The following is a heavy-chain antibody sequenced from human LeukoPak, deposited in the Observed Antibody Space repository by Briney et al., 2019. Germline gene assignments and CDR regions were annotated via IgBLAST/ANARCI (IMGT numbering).Heavy chain of an antibody. J-gene: IGHJ4*02. Sequence: ASVKVSCKASGYTFTSYYMHWVRQAPGQGLEWMGITNPSGGSTSYAQKFQGRVTMTRDMSTSTVYMELSSLRSEDTAVYYCAREGITMIVVDYWGQGTLVTVSS. V-gene: IGHV1-46*01. D-gene: IGHD3-22*01. CDR3: AREGITMIVVDY. CDR2: TNPSGGST. CDR1: GYTFTSYY.